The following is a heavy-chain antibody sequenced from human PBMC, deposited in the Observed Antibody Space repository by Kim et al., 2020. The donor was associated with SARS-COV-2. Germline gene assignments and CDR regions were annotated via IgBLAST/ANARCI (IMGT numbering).Heavy chain of an antibody. CDR1: GGSISSSSYY. CDR2: IYYSGST. Sequence: SETLSLTCTVSGGSISSSSYYWGWIRQPPGKGLEWIGSIYYSGSTYYNPSLKSRVTISVDTSKNQFSLKLSSVTAADTAVDYCARAILTGYYPVRNYFDYWGQGTLVTVSS. J-gene: IGHJ4*02. D-gene: IGHD3-9*01. CDR3: ARAILTGYYPVRNYFDY. V-gene: IGHV4-39*07.